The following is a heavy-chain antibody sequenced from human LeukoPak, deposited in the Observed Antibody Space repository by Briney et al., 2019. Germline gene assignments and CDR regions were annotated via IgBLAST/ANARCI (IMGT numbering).Heavy chain of an antibody. CDR2: IKSKTDGGTT. V-gene: IGHV3-15*01. CDR1: GFTFSNAW. D-gene: IGHD3-22*01. CDR3: TTSPSDSSGYYYFLSYYYYGMDV. J-gene: IGHJ6*02. Sequence: GGSLRLSCAASGFTFSNAWMSWVRQAPGKGLEWVGRIKSKTDGGTTDYAAPVKGRFAISRDDSKNTLYLQMNSLKTEDTAVYYCTTSPSDSSGYYYFLSYYYYGMDVWGQGTTVTVSS.